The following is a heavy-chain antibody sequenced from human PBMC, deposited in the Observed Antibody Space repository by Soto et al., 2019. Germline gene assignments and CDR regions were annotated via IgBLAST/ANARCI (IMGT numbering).Heavy chain of an antibody. Sequence: QVQLVQSGAEVKKPGASVKVSCKASGYTFNFYGITWVRQAPGQGLEWMGWISGFNGNTNYAADLQGRVTMTTDTSTSTAYMELRGLRSDDTAVYYCVRIGVSSGHESPDFDSWGQGTLVTVSS. V-gene: IGHV1-18*01. CDR1: GYTFNFYG. D-gene: IGHD3-16*01. CDR2: ISGFNGNT. CDR3: VRIGVSSGHESPDFDS. J-gene: IGHJ4*02.